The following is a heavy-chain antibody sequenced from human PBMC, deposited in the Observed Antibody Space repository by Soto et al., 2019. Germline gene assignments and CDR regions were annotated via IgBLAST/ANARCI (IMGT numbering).Heavy chain of an antibody. D-gene: IGHD3-10*01. J-gene: IGHJ6*02. CDR3: AREGVQHGSGPYYYYGMDV. Sequence: EVQLVESGGGLVKPGGSLRLSCAASGFTFSSYSMNWVRQAPGKGLEWVSSISSSSSYIYYADSVQGRFTISRDNAKNSLSLQMNSRRGEDTAVYYCAREGVQHGSGPYYYYGMDVWGHGTPVTVSS. CDR2: ISSSSSYI. CDR1: GFTFSSYS. V-gene: IGHV3-21*01.